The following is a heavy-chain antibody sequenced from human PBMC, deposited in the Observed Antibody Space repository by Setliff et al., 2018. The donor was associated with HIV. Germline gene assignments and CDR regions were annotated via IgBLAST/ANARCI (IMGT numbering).Heavy chain of an antibody. V-gene: IGHV4-39*07. J-gene: IGHJ5*02. Sequence: SETLSLTCTVSGDSIRSNFNYWGWIRQPPGKGLEWLAIIYYSGNTKYNPSLKSRVTISVDTSKNQFSLKLNSMTAADTAVYYCARRPWIGYNFWSGYYFDPWGQGTLVTVSS. CDR2: IYYSGNT. CDR1: GDSIRSNFNY. D-gene: IGHD3-3*01. CDR3: ARRPWIGYNFWSGYYFDP.